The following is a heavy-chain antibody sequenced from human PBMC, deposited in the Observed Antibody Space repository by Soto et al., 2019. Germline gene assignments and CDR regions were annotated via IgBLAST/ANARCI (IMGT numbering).Heavy chain of an antibody. V-gene: IGHV1-8*01. J-gene: IGHJ3*02. CDR3: ARGLFTMVRGVIIMEDAFDX. Sequence: ASVKVSCKASGYTFTSYDINWVRQATGQGLEWMGCMNHNSGNTGYAQKFQGRVTMTRNTSISTAYMELRSLRSEDTAVYYCARGLFTMVRGVIIMEDAFDXWGQGTMVTVS. D-gene: IGHD3-10*01. CDR1: GYTFTSYD. CDR2: MNHNSGNT.